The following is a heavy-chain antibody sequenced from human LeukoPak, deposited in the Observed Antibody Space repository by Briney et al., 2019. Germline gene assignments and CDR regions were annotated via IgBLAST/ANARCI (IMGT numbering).Heavy chain of an antibody. CDR2: INPNTGVT. V-gene: IGHV1-2*02. CDR1: GYTFTGYY. D-gene: IGHD4-17*01. CDR3: ARDRTTVTTGYYGMDV. J-gene: IGHJ6*02. Sequence: ASVKVSCKASGYTFTGYYMHWVRRAPGQGLEWMGWINPNTGVTNYAQKFQGRVTLTRDTSIITAYMELTRLRSDDTAVYYCARDRTTVTTGYYGMDVWGQGTTVTVSS.